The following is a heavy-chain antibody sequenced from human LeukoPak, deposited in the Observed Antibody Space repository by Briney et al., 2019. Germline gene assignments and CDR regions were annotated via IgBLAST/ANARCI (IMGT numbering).Heavy chain of an antibody. V-gene: IGHV3-23*01. D-gene: IGHD2-15*01. Sequence: PGGSLRLSCAASGFTFRSHAMSWVRQAPGKGLEWVSTISGSGGSTYYADSVKGRFTISRDNSKNTLYLQMNSLRAEDTAVYYCAKSNAIVVVGALFDYWGQGTLVTVSS. CDR2: ISGSGGST. CDR3: AKSNAIVVVGALFDY. CDR1: GFTFRSHA. J-gene: IGHJ4*02.